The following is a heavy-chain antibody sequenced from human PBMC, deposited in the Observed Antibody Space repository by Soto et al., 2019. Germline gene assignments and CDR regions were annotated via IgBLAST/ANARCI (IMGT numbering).Heavy chain of an antibody. Sequence: GGSLRLSNAASGFTFSNYWMTWVRQAPGKGLEWVANIKEDGSEKHYVDSVKGRFTISRDNAKNSLYLQMNSLRVEDTAVYFCSRDVVVGAKALNYWGQGALVTVSS. V-gene: IGHV3-7*01. CDR2: IKEDGSEK. CDR3: SRDVVVGAKALNY. CDR1: GFTFSNYW. J-gene: IGHJ4*02. D-gene: IGHD2-15*01.